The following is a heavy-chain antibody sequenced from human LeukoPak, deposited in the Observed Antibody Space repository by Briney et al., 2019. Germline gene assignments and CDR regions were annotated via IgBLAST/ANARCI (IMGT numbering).Heavy chain of an antibody. D-gene: IGHD3-22*01. CDR3: TRVKGYYDSSGYYKAHTFDI. V-gene: IGHV4-39*07. Sequence: SETLSLTCTVSGGSITSPHYYWGWIRQPPGKGLEWIGSIYYSGRTYYNPSLQSRVTIATDAAKFQFSLKLTSVTAADTAVYYCTRVKGYYDSSGYYKAHTFDIWGQGTMVTVSS. CDR2: IYYSGRT. J-gene: IGHJ3*02. CDR1: GGSITSPHYY.